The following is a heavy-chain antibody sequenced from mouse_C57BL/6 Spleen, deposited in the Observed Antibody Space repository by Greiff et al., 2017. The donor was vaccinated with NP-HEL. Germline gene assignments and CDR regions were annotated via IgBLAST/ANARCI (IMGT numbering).Heavy chain of an antibody. J-gene: IGHJ2*01. Sequence: VQLQQSGPELVKPGASVKISCKASGYSFTGYYMNWVKQSPEKSLEWIGEINPSTGGTTYNQKFKAKATLTVDKSSSTAYMQLKSLTSEDSAVYYCARLGVTTVVAHFDYWGKGTTLTVSS. CDR2: INPSTGGT. D-gene: IGHD1-1*01. CDR3: ARLGVTTVVAHFDY. V-gene: IGHV1-42*01. CDR1: GYSFTGYY.